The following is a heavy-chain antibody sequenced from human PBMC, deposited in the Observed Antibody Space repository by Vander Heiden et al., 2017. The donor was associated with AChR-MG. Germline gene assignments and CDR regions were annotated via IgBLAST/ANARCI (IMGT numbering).Heavy chain of an antibody. CDR3: AKGSFIAADGNRAED. Sequence: QVQLVESGGGVVQPGGSLRLSRAAPGFTFSSYGMHWVRQAPGKGLEWVAFIRSDGSNIQYVDSVKGRFTISRDNSKNTLYLLMNGLRSEDTAVYYCAKGSFIAADGNRAEDWGQGTLVTVSS. V-gene: IGHV3-30*02. CDR1: GFTFSSYG. D-gene: IGHD6-13*01. J-gene: IGHJ4*02. CDR2: IRSDGSNI.